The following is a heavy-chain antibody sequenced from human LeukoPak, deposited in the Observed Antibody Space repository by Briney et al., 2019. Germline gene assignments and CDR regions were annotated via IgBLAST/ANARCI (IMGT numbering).Heavy chain of an antibody. V-gene: IGHV3-23*01. Sequence: PGGSLRLSCAASGFTFSGYAMSWVRQAPGKGLEWVSAISGSGGSTYYADSVKGRFTISRDNSKNTLYLQMNSLRAEDTAVYYCAKEPYSYGYEGLDYWGQGTLVTVSS. CDR3: AKEPYSYGYEGLDY. CDR1: GFTFSGYA. CDR2: ISGSGGST. D-gene: IGHD5-18*01. J-gene: IGHJ4*02.